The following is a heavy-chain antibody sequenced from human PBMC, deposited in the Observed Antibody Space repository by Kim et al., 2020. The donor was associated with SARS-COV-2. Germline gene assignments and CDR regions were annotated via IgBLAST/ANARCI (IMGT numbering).Heavy chain of an antibody. CDR2: LCASNGNT. CDR1: GFTFRTYD. Sequence: GGSLRLSCATSGFTFRTYDMSWVRQTPGKGLEWVSALCASNGNTHYADSVKGRFTISRDISKSILYLQMNSLRAEDTAVYYCANYPSYNSAQRGYFHYWGQGTLVTVSS. CDR3: ANYPSYNSAQRGYFHY. D-gene: IGHD6-19*01. V-gene: IGHV3-23*01. J-gene: IGHJ4*02.